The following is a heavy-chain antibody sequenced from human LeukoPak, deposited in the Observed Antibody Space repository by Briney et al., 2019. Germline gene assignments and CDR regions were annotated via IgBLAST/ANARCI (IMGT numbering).Heavy chain of an antibody. CDR2: IYYSGTT. V-gene: IGHV4-59*01. CDR3: ARDRITMVRGALRYYGMDV. D-gene: IGHD3-10*01. CDR1: GGSISSYY. J-gene: IGHJ6*02. Sequence: SETLSPTCTVSGGSISSYYWSWIRQPPGKGLEWIGYIYYSGTTNYNPSLKSRVTISVDTSKNQFSLKLNSVTAADTAVYYCARDRITMVRGALRYYGMDVWGQGTTVTVSS.